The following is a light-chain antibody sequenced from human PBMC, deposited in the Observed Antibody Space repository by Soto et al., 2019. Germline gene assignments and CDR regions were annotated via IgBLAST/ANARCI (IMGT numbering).Light chain of an antibody. CDR2: DAS. J-gene: IGKJ1*01. CDR1: QSVSSNY. V-gene: IGKV3-20*01. Sequence: EIVLTQSPGALSLYPGERATLSCRASQSVSSNYLAWYQQKPGQAPRPLIYDASSRATGIPDRFSGSGSGTDFTLTISRLEPEDFAVYYCHQYGGSPQTFGHGTKVDIK. CDR3: HQYGGSPQT.